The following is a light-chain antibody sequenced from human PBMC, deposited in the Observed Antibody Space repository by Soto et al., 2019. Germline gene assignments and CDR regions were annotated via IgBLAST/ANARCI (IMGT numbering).Light chain of an antibody. CDR3: QQYFSPPRYT. CDR1: QNLLSRSNNKNY. J-gene: IGKJ2*01. Sequence: IVMTQSPDSLAVSLGERATINCKSSQNLLSRSNNKNYLAWYQQKPGKAPKLLIYWASSREPGVPERFSGSGSATDFTLTISNLQAEDVAVYYCQQYFSPPRYTFGQGTKRDLK. CDR2: WAS. V-gene: IGKV4-1*01.